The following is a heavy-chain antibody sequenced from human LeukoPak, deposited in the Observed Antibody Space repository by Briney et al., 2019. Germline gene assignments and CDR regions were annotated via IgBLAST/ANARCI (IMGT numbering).Heavy chain of an antibody. CDR1: GGSISSSSHY. Sequence: SETLSLTCTVSGGSISSSSHYWGWIRQPPGKGLEWIGSIYYSGSTYYNPSLKSRVTISVDTSKNQFSLKLSPVTAADTAVYYCARRREWEPFDYWGQGTLVTVSS. CDR3: ARRREWEPFDY. J-gene: IGHJ4*02. CDR2: IYYSGST. D-gene: IGHD1-26*01. V-gene: IGHV4-39*01.